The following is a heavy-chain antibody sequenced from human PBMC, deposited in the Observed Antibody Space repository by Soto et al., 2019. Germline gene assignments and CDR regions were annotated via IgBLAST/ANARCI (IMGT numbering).Heavy chain of an antibody. CDR3: TRSIGSGGVIGGFDY. CDR2: ILPMFDRP. D-gene: IGHD3-16*02. CDR1: GGTFNTYA. J-gene: IGHJ4*02. V-gene: IGHV1-69*01. Sequence: QVQLVQSETEVKKPGSAVRVSCKASGGTFNTYAMNWVRQAPGQGLEWMGGILPMFDRPRYAQKFQGRVTINVDEPTTPAYMELSSLRSDDTAVYYCTRSIGSGGVIGGFDYWGQGTLVTVSS.